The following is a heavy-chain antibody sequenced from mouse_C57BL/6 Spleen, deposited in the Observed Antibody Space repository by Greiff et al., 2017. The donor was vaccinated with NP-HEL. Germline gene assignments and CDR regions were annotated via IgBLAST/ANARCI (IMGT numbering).Heavy chain of an antibody. J-gene: IGHJ4*01. Sequence: EVKLVESGGGLVKPGASLKLSCAASGFTFSDYGMHWVRQAPEQGLEWVAYISSGSSTIYYADTVKGRSTLSRDNAKNTLFLQMTSLRSEDTAMYYCARIYAMDYWGQGTSVTVSS. CDR3: ARIYAMDY. CDR1: GFTFSDYG. CDR2: ISSGSSTI. V-gene: IGHV5-17*01.